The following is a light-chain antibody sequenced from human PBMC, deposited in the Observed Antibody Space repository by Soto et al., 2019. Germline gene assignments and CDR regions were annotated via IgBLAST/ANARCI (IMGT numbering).Light chain of an antibody. J-gene: IGLJ1*01. CDR3: SSHAGSSVV. V-gene: IGLV2-11*01. CDR2: DVT. CDR1: SSDVGGYNY. Sequence: QSVLTQPRSVSGSPGQSVTISCTGTSSDVGGYNYVSWYQQHPGKAPKLMIYDVTTRPSGVPDRFSGSKSGNTASLTISGLQAEDAADYYCSSHAGSSVVFGTGTKVTVL.